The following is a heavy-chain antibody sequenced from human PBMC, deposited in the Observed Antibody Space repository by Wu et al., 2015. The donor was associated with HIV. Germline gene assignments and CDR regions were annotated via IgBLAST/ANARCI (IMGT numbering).Heavy chain of an antibody. J-gene: IGHJ3*02. V-gene: IGHV1-18*01. CDR3: ASRANYGGTSFGGFALDT. CDR1: GDTFSSYA. CDR2: IIPHNGDT. D-gene: IGHD3-16*01. Sequence: QVQLVQSGVEVKKPGSSVKLSCKASGDTFSSYAINWVRQAPGQGLEWMGWIIPHNGDTDLAPNVQSRVTMSTDASANMAYMELRTLTSDDTAMYYCASRANYGGTSFGGFALDTWGQGDNGHRLY.